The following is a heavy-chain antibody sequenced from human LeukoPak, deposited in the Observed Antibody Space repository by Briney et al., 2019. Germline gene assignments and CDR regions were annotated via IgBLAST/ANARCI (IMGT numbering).Heavy chain of an antibody. J-gene: IGHJ4*02. CDR1: GYTFTGYY. CDR3: ARDLGIAAAENDY. CDR2: INPNSGGT. V-gene: IGHV1-2*02. Sequence: ASVKVSCKASGYTFTGYYMHWVRQAPGQGLEWMGWINPNSGGTNYAQKFQGRVTMTRDTSISTAYMELSRLRSDDTAVYYCARDLGIAAAENDYWGQGTLVTVSS. D-gene: IGHD6-13*01.